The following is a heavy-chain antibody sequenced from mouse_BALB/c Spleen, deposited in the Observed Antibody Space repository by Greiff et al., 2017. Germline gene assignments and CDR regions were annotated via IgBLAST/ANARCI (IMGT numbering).Heavy chain of an antibody. V-gene: IGHV1S29*02. CDR1: GYTFTDYN. J-gene: IGHJ2*01. CDR2: IYPYNGGT. CDR3: TIRYGNYDYFDY. D-gene: IGHD2-10*02. Sequence: EVQLQQSGPELVKPGASVKISCKASGYTFTDYNMHWVKQSHGKSLEWIGYIYPYNGGTGYNQKFKSKATLTVDNSSSTAYMGLRSLTSEASAVYYCTIRYGNYDYFDYWGQGTTLTVSS.